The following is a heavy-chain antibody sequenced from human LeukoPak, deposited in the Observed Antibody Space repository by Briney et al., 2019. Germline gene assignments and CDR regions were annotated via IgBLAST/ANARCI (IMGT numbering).Heavy chain of an antibody. CDR2: ISSSGSYF. V-gene: IGHV3-21*06. Sequence: GGSLRLSCAVSGLTFSSYGMNWVRQAPGKGLEWVASISSSGSYFYYADSVKGRFTISRDSAKNSLYLQMDSLRGDDTALYFCASVYWDDEVYWGQGALVTVSS. CDR3: ASVYWDDEVY. D-gene: IGHD1-1*01. CDR1: GLTFSSYG. J-gene: IGHJ4*02.